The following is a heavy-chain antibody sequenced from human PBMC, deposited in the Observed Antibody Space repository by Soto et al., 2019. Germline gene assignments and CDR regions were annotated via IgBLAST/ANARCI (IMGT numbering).Heavy chain of an antibody. V-gene: IGHV4-59*01. Sequence: PSETRSLTCTISGGSISVYYWSWIRQPPGQALEWSGYIYDSGSPYYNPSLRSRVIISADTSKNQISLKLTSATAADTAVYYCASGVGSRYPRYWGRGTLVTVFS. J-gene: IGHJ4*02. CDR1: GGSISVYY. CDR2: IYDSGSP. CDR3: ASGVGSRYPRY. D-gene: IGHD1-1*01.